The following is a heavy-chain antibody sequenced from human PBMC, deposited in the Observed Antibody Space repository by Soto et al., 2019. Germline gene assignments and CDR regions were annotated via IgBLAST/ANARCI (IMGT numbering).Heavy chain of an antibody. CDR2: ISGRGSPI. D-gene: IGHD5-18*01. Sequence: GGSLRLSCAASGYSSFSYYSMNWVRQAPGKGLGWVSFISGRGSPIYYADSVRGRFTISRDNAKNLLSLEMNNLRVEDTAVYYCARVRGHSYGYVDYWGQGTLVTVSS. CDR3: ARVRGHSYGYVDY. J-gene: IGHJ4*02. V-gene: IGHV3-48*01. CDR1: GYSSFSYYS.